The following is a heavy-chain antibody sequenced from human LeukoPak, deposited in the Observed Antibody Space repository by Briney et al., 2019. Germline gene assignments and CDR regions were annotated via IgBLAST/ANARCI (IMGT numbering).Heavy chain of an antibody. D-gene: IGHD2-8*01. CDR1: GYTFTGYY. CDR2: INPNSGGT. J-gene: IGHJ3*02. V-gene: IGHV1-2*06. Sequence: EASVKVSRKASGYTFTGYYMHWVRQAPGQGLEWMGRINPNSGGTNYAQKFQGRVTMTRDTSISTAYMELSRLRSDDTAAYYCAREGDIVLMANDAFDIWGQGTMVTVSS. CDR3: AREGDIVLMANDAFDI.